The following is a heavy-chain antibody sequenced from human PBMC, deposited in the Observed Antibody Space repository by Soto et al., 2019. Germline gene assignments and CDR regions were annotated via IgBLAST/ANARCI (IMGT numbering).Heavy chain of an antibody. V-gene: IGHV3-53*02. Sequence: EVQLVETGGGLIQPGGSLRVSCEVFGFTVSTNYMSWVRQAPGKGLEWVSVIYRGGSTYYSDSVKGRFTISRDNSKNTVYLQMNSLRVEDTAVYYCARDSYYYDSSGYPNYYGVDVGGQGTRVTVSS. CDR1: GFTVSTNY. CDR2: IYRGGST. CDR3: ARDSYYYDSSGYPNYYGVDV. D-gene: IGHD3-22*01. J-gene: IGHJ6*02.